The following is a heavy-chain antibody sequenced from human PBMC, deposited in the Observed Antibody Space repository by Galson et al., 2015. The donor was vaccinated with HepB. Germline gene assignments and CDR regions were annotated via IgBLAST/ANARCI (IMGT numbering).Heavy chain of an antibody. Sequence: SVKVSCKVSGYTLTELSMHWVRQAPGKGLEWMGGFDPEDGETIYAQKFQGRVTMTEDTSTDTAYMELSSLRSEDTAVYYCATYLQIVAGIWYYYGMDVWGQGTTVTVSS. CDR2: FDPEDGET. V-gene: IGHV1-24*01. CDR3: ATYLQIVAGIWYYYGMDV. CDR1: GYTLTELS. D-gene: IGHD6-19*01. J-gene: IGHJ6*02.